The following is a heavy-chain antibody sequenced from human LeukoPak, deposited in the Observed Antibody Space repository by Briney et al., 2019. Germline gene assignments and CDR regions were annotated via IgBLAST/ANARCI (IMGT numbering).Heavy chain of an antibody. V-gene: IGHV3-30*18. J-gene: IGHJ4*02. Sequence: GGSLRLSCSASEFTFSTYGMHWVRQDPGKGLEWLAVISYDGSYKIYADSVKGRFTISRDNSKSTPYLQMNSLRAEDTAVYYCAKDRYSGLNTIDYWGQGTLVTVSS. D-gene: IGHD6-13*01. CDR3: AKDRYSGLNTIDY. CDR1: EFTFSTYG. CDR2: ISYDGSYK.